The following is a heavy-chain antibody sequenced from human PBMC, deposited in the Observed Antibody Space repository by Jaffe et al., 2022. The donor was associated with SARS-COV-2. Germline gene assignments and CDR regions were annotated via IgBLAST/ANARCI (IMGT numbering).Heavy chain of an antibody. V-gene: IGHV3-7*01. J-gene: IGHJ6*02. CDR1: GFTFSSYW. D-gene: IGHD6-6*01. Sequence: EVQLVESGGGLVQPGGSLRLSCAASGFTFSSYWMSWVRQAPGKGLEWVANIKQDGSEKYYVDSVKGRFTISRDNAKNSLYLQMNSLRAEDTAVYYCARDREEQLVGWGGMDVWGQGTTVTVSS. CDR2: IKQDGSEK. CDR3: ARDREEQLVGWGGMDV.